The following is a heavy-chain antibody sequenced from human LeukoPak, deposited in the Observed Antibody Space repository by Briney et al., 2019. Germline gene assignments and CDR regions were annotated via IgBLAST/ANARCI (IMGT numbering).Heavy chain of an antibody. CDR1: GFTFSKSW. V-gene: IGHV3-7*01. CDR3: ARDRGIVGTTGYYYMDV. CDR2: IKPDGTEK. Sequence: GGSLRLSFAASGFTFSKSWMSWARQAPGKGLECVANIKPDGTEKYYVDSVKGRFTISRDNAKNSLYLQMNSLRVEDTAVYYCARDRGIVGTTGYYYMDVWGKGTTVTVSS. J-gene: IGHJ6*03. D-gene: IGHD1-26*01.